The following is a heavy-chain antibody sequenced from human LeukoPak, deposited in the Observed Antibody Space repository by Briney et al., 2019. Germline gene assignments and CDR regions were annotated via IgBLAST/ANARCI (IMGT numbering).Heavy chain of an antibody. V-gene: IGHV3-64D*06. J-gene: IGHJ4*02. CDR2: ISSNGNNT. CDR3: VRGTGY. Sequence: PGGSLRLSCSVSGFTFSPYVMHRVRQAPGKGLEYVSAISSNGNNTYYADSVKGRFTISRDNSKNTLYLQMSSLRADDTAVYYCVRGTGYWGQGTLVTVSS. CDR1: GFTFSPYV.